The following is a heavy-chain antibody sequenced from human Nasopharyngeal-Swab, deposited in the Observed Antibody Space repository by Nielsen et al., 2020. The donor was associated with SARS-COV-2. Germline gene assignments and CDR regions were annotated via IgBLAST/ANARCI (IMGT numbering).Heavy chain of an antibody. Sequence: VRQDPGKDLEWVSGFSWTSGSIGYADSVKGRLTISRDNAKISLYLQMNSLRAEDTAFYYCAKDIWPGAIAAAGTPFDYWGQGTLVTVSS. J-gene: IGHJ4*02. CDR3: AKDIWPGAIAAAGTPFDY. V-gene: IGHV3-9*01. D-gene: IGHD6-13*01. CDR2: FSWTSGSI.